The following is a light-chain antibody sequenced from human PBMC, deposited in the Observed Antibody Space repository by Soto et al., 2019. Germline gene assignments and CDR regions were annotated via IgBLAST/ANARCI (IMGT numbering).Light chain of an antibody. CDR2: AAS. J-gene: IGKJ4*01. Sequence: IPLTRSTSSLSASVGDRVTSTCRDSQGISSYLAWYQQKPGKAPKLLIYAASTLQSGVPSRFSGSGSGTEFTLTISSRQPEDFATYYGQQLNSYPLTFGGGTKVEIK. V-gene: IGKV1-9*01. CDR3: QQLNSYPLT. CDR1: QGISSY.